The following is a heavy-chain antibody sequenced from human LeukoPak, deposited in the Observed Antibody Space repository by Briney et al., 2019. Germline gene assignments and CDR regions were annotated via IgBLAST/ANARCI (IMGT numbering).Heavy chain of an antibody. CDR2: ISSNGGST. J-gene: IGHJ4*02. CDR3: ARGVMSTAMVTKGFDC. D-gene: IGHD5-18*01. V-gene: IGHV3-64*01. Sequence: GGSLRLSCAASGFTFSTYAMHWVRQAPEKGLEFVSGISSNGGSTYYATSAKGRFTISRDNSKNTLNLQMGSLRAEDMAVYYCARGVMSTAMVTKGFDCWGQGTLVTVSS. CDR1: GFTFSTYA.